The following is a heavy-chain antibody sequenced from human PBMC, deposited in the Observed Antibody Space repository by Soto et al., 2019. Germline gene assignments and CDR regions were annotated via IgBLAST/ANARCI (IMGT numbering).Heavy chain of an antibody. CDR2: ISGSGGST. J-gene: IGHJ4*02. CDR3: ATLAGGHITMVRVGVLKALTSDY. Sequence: GGSLRLSCAASGFTFSSYAMSWVRQAPGKGLEWVSAISGSGGSTYYADSVKGRFTISRDNSKNTLYLQMNSLRAEDTAVYYCATLAGGHITMVRVGVLKALTSDYWGQGPLVTVAS. D-gene: IGHD3-10*01. V-gene: IGHV3-23*01. CDR1: GFTFSSYA.